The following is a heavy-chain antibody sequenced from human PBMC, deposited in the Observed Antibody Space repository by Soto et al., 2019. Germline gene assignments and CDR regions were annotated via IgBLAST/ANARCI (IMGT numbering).Heavy chain of an antibody. CDR3: ASTGIWGSLKSPLDY. Sequence: GASVKVSCKASGYTFTSYGISWVRQAPGQGLEWMGWISAYNGNTNFAQKPQGRVTMTTDTSTSTAYMELRSLRSDDTAVYYWASTGIWGSLKSPLDYWGQGTLVTVSS. CDR2: ISAYNGNT. J-gene: IGHJ4*02. CDR1: GYTFTSYG. V-gene: IGHV1-18*01. D-gene: IGHD3-16*01.